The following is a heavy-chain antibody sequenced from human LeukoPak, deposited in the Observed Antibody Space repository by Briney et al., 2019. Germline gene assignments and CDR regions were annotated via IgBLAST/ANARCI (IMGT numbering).Heavy chain of an antibody. V-gene: IGHV3-30*18. CDR3: AKDRYSSSSSSYYYYGMDV. CDR1: GFTFSSYG. J-gene: IGHJ6*02. CDR2: ISYDGSNK. Sequence: GGSLRLSCTASGFTFSSYGMHWVRQAPGKGLEWVAVISYDGSNKYYADSVKGRFTISRDNSKNTLYLQMNSLRAEDTAVYYCAKDRYSSSSSSYYYYGMDVWGQGTTVTVSS. D-gene: IGHD6-6*01.